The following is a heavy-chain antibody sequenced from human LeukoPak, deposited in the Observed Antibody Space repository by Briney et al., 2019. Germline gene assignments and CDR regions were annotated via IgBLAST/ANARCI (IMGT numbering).Heavy chain of an antibody. CDR2: IYHTGRT. J-gene: IGHJ4*02. D-gene: IGHD7-27*01. CDR1: GYSISSGYY. CDR3: ARRGRNWDYFAF. V-gene: IGHV4-38-2*02. Sequence: PSETLSLTCTVSGYSISSGYYWGWIRQPPGKGLEWIGTIYHTGRTYYTPSLKSRVTISLDTSKNQFSLHLTSVSAADTAVYYCARRGRNWDYFAFWGQGTLVSVPS.